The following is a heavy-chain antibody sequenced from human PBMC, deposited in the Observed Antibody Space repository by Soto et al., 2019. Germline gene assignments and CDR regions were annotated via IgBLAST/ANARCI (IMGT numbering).Heavy chain of an antibody. V-gene: IGHV1-69*06. D-gene: IGHD5-12*01. CDR1: GGTFSSYA. J-gene: IGHJ6*02. CDR3: ARVEYSGSDLVYYYYGMDV. Sequence: SVKVSCKASGGTFSSYAISWVRQAPGQGLEWMGGIIPIFGTANYAQKFQGRVTITADKSTSTAYMELSSLRSEDTAVYYCARVEYSGSDLVYYYYGMDVWGQGTTVTVSS. CDR2: IIPIFGTA.